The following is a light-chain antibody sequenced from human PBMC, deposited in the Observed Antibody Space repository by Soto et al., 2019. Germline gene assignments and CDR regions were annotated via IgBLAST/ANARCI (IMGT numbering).Light chain of an antibody. CDR2: AAS. CDR3: QMYNIVLWS. CDR1: QGISNY. J-gene: IGKJ2*04. V-gene: IGKV1-27*01. Sequence: DVAKDQSEYPHSASVPNRVPXXRRASQGISNYLAWYQQKPGKGIKLLIYAASTLKSGVPSRFSGRGSGTDFTLTISSLQPEDVAPYYCQMYNIVLWSFAQGTNPAIK.